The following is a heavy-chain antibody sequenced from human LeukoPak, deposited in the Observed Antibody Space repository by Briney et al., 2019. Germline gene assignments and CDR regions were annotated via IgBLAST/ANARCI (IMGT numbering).Heavy chain of an antibody. CDR2: IFPSGGEI. Sequence: GGSLRLSCAASGFTFSTFAMIWVRQPPGKGLEWVSSIFPSGGEIHYADSVRGRFTISRDNSKSTLSLQMNSLRAEDTAVYCAGAYCGGDCYSVYFDYWGQGTLVTVSS. D-gene: IGHD2-21*02. CDR3: GAYCGGDCYSVYFDY. CDR1: GFTFSTFA. J-gene: IGHJ4*02. V-gene: IGHV3-23*01.